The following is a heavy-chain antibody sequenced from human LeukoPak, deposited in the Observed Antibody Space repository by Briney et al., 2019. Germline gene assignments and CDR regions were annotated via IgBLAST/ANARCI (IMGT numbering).Heavy chain of an antibody. D-gene: IGHD6-13*01. CDR1: GFTFNNYG. V-gene: IGHV3-23*01. J-gene: IGHJ4*02. CDR2: VSGSGGNT. CDR3: AKDRSSSRPYYFDY. Sequence: GGSLRLSCAASGFTFNNYGMTWVRQAPGKGLEWVSAVSGSGGNTYYADSVKGRFTISRDNSKSTLYLQMNSLRAEDTAVYYCAKDRSSSRPYYFDYWGQRTLVTVSS.